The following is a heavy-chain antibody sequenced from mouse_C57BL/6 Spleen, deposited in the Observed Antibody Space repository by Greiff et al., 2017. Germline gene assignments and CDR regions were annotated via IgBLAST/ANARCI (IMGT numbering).Heavy chain of an antibody. CDR3: ARSGSMVTTSPSDFDY. V-gene: IGHV1-55*01. D-gene: IGHD2-2*01. CDR2: IYPGSGST. CDR1: GYTFTSYW. J-gene: IGHJ2*01. Sequence: QVQLQQPGAELVKPGASVKMSCKASGYTFTSYWITWVKQRPGQGLEWIGEIYPGSGSTNYNEKFKSKATLTVDTSSSPAYLQLRSLTSEDSAVYYCARSGSMVTTSPSDFDYWGQGTTLTVSS.